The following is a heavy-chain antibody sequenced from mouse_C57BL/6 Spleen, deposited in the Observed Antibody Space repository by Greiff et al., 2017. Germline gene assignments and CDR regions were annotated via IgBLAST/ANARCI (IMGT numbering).Heavy chain of an antibody. CDR1: GYTFTSYG. CDR3: ARRNCSNYGAMDY. CDR2: IYPGSGNT. J-gene: IGHJ4*01. D-gene: IGHD2-5*01. Sequence: VQLVESGAELARPGASVKLSCKSSGYTFTSYGISWVKQRTGQGLEWIGEIYPGSGNTYYNEKFKGKATLTADKSSSTAYMELRSLTSEDSAVYFCARRNCSNYGAMDYWGQGTSVTVSS. V-gene: IGHV1-81*01.